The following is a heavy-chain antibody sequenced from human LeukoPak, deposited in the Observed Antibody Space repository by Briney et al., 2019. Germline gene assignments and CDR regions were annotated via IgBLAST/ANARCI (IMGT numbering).Heavy chain of an antibody. CDR3: AKGGPTGSNYFDF. CDR2: ISYDGSNK. D-gene: IGHD1-26*01. V-gene: IGHV3-30-3*01. Sequence: EPGGSLRLSCAASGFTFSSYAMHWVRQAPGKGLEWVAVISYDGSNKYYADSVKGRFTVSRDNSKTTLYLQMNSLRADDTAVYYCAKGGPTGSNYFDFWGQGTLVTVSS. CDR1: GFTFSSYA. J-gene: IGHJ4*02.